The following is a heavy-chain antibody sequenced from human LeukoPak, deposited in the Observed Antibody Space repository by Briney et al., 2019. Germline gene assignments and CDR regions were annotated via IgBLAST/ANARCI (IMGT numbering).Heavy chain of an antibody. CDR3: AKDREQWPILGDAFDI. Sequence: GGSLRLSCAASGFTFSTYNMNWVRQAPGKGLEWVSAVSGSGGKTNYADSVKGRFTISRDNSKNTMYLQMNSLGAEDTAVYYCAKDREQWPILGDAFDIWGQGTMVTVSS. CDR2: VSGSGGKT. D-gene: IGHD6-19*01. CDR1: GFTFSTYN. V-gene: IGHV3-23*01. J-gene: IGHJ3*02.